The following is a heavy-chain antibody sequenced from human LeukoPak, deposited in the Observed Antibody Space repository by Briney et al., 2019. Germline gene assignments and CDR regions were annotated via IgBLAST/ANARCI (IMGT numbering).Heavy chain of an antibody. V-gene: IGHV1-18*01. J-gene: IGHJ3*02. D-gene: IGHD2-15*01. CDR1: GYTFTSYG. CDR3: ARTLGWGGNKWSAFDI. Sequence: VASVKVSCKASGYTFTSYGISWVRQAPGQGLEWMGWISVYNGNTNYAQKLQGRVTMTTDTSTSTAYMELRSLRSDDTAVYYCARTLGWGGNKWSAFDIWGQGTMVTVSS. CDR2: ISVYNGNT.